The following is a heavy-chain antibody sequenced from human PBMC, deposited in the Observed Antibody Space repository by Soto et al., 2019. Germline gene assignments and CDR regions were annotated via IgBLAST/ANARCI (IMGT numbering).Heavy chain of an antibody. D-gene: IGHD2-21*01. CDR3: ARDIASYAYGEGY. V-gene: IGHV4-4*07. J-gene: IGHJ4*02. Sequence: LSLTCTVSGGSINSYWWSWIRQPAGKGLEWIGRVYSSGTTDYNPSLNSRATMSVETSKNQFSLKLSSVTAADTAVYYCARDIASYAYGEGYWGQGIQVTVSS. CDR1: GGSINSYW. CDR2: VYSSGTT.